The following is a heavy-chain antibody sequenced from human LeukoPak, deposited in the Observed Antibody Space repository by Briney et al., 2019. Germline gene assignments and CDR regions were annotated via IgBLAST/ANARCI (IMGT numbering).Heavy chain of an antibody. Sequence: PGGSLRLSCAASGFTFSSYGMNWVRQAPGKGLEWVSYISSSTTTIYYADSVKGRFTISRDNAKNSLYLQMNSLRAEDTAVYYCARGQGPRMGSSWYYFDYWGQGTLVTVSS. CDR3: ARGQGPRMGSSWYYFDY. D-gene: IGHD6-13*01. V-gene: IGHV3-48*01. CDR2: ISSSTTTI. CDR1: GFTFSSYG. J-gene: IGHJ4*02.